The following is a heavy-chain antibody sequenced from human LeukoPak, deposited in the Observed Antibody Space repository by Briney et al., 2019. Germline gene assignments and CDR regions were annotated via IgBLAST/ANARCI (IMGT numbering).Heavy chain of an antibody. D-gene: IGHD6-19*01. CDR1: GFTFDDYA. Sequence: GGSPRLSCAASGFTFDDYAMHWVRQAPGKGLEWVSLISWDGGSTYYADSVKGRFTISRDNSKNSLYLQMNSLRAEDTALYYCAKDKGDIAVAGIDYWGQGTLVTVSS. V-gene: IGHV3-43D*03. CDR2: ISWDGGST. J-gene: IGHJ4*02. CDR3: AKDKGDIAVAGIDY.